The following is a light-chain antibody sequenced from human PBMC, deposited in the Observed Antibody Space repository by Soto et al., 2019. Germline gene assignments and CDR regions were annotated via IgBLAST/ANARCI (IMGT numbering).Light chain of an antibody. CDR2: EVS. CDR1: SSDVGGYNY. Sequence: QSALTQPASVSGSPGQSITISCTGTSSDVGGYNYVSWYQQHPGKAPKLMIYEVSNRPSGVSNRLSGSKSGNTASLTISGLQAVDEADYYCSSYTSSSTLFGTGPTLTVL. CDR3: SSYTSSSTL. J-gene: IGLJ1*01. V-gene: IGLV2-14*01.